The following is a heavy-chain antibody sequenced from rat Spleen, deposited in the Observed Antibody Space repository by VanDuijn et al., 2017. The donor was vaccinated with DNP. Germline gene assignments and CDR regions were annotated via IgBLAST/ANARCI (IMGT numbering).Heavy chain of an antibody. D-gene: IGHD1-2*01. Sequence: EVQLVESGGDLVQPGRSLNLSCVASGFTFNNYWMTWIRQVPGKGLEWVASIISSGGATYYRDSVKGRFTISRDNADNTVYLQMNSLRSEDTATYYCARHDYYSSPYYAMDAWGQGTSVTVSS. J-gene: IGHJ4*01. V-gene: IGHV5-31*01. CDR2: IISSGGAT. CDR3: ARHDYYSSPYYAMDA. CDR1: GFTFNNYW.